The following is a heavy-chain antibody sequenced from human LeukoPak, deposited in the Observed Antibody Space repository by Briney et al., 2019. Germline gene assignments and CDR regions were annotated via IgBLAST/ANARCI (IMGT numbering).Heavy chain of an antibody. CDR2: IRYDGSNK. CDR1: GFTFSSYG. CDR3: ARDFEAYDAFDI. J-gene: IGHJ3*02. D-gene: IGHD3-9*01. Sequence: GGSLRLSCAASGFTFSSYGMHWVRQAPGKGLEWVAFIRYDGSNKYYADSVKGRFTISRDNSKNTLNLQMNSLRAEDTAVYYCARDFEAYDAFDIWGQGTMVTVSS. V-gene: IGHV3-30*02.